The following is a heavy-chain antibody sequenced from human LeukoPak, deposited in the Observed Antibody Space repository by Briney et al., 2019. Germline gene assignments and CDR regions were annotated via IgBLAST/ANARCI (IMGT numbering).Heavy chain of an antibody. V-gene: IGHV3-23*01. Sequence: PGGSLRLSCAASGFTFSSYAMSWVRQAPGKGLEWVSAISGSGGSTYYADSVKGRFTISRDNSKNTLYLQMNSLRAEDTAVYYCARVKSDWSLDGYNYYMDVWGKGTTVTVSS. CDR1: GFTFSSYA. J-gene: IGHJ6*03. CDR2: ISGSGGST. CDR3: ARVKSDWSLDGYNYYMDV. D-gene: IGHD3/OR15-3a*01.